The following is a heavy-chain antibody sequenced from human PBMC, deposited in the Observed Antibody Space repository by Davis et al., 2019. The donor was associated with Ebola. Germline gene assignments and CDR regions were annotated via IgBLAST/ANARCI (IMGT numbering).Heavy chain of an antibody. Sequence: PGGSLRLSCAASGFTFTSFAIHWVRQAPGKGLEWVAAISYDGSNEYYADSVKGRFTISRDSSKNTLYLQMNGLRSEDTAVYYCAKGDRMDVWGKGTTVTVSS. CDR2: ISYDGSNE. CDR1: GFTFTSFA. J-gene: IGHJ6*03. CDR3: AKGDRMDV. V-gene: IGHV3-30*18.